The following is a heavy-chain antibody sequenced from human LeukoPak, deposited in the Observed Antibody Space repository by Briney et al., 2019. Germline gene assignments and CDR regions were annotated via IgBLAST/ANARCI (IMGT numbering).Heavy chain of an antibody. V-gene: IGHV4-39*07. CDR1: GGSISSSSYY. CDR3: ARDKAWIVATIYVAAAGLFDY. D-gene: IGHD5-12*01. CDR2: IYYSGST. Sequence: SSETLSLTCTVSGGSISSSSYYWGWIRQPPGKGLEWIGSIYYSGSTYYNPSLKSRVTISVDTSKNQFSLKLSSVTAADTAVYYCARDKAWIVATIYVAAAGLFDYWGQGTLVTVSS. J-gene: IGHJ4*02.